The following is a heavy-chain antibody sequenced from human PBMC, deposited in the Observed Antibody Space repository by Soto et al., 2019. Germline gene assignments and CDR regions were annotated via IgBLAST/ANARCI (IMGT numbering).Heavy chain of an antibody. CDR1: GDSISSYY. D-gene: IGHD3-22*01. V-gene: IGHV4-59*01. J-gene: IGHJ4*02. CDR2: IYYSGST. Sequence: SETLSLTCAVSGDSISSYYWSWIRQPPGKGLEWIGYIYYSGSTSYNPSLKSRLTISVDTSKDQFSLRLTSVTAADTAVYYCVREDSCGYKFFDYWGQGTLVTV. CDR3: VREDSCGYKFFDY.